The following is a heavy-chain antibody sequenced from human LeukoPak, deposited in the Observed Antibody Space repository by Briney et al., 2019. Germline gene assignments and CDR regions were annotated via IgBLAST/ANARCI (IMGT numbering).Heavy chain of an antibody. D-gene: IGHD2-21*02. J-gene: IGHJ4*02. CDR2: ISISSNYI. V-gene: IGHV3-21*01. CDR3: ARASVVTD. CDR1: GFTFSRYS. Sequence: PGGSLRLSCAASGFTFSRYSMNWVRQAPGKGLEWVSSISISSNYIYYTDSVKGRCTISRDNGKNSLYLQMNSLRAEDTAVYYCARASVVTDWGQGTLVTVSS.